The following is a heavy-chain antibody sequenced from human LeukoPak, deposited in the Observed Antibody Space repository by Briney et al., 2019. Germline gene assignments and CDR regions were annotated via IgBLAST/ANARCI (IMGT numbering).Heavy chain of an antibody. D-gene: IGHD1-1*01. Sequence: GASVKVSCKASGGTFSSYAISWVRQAPGQGLEWMGRIIPILGIANYAQKFQGRVTITADKSTSTAYMELSSLRSEDTAVYYCATRPGTTGTTGFFWGQGTMVTVSS. CDR3: ATRPGTTGTTGFF. V-gene: IGHV1-69*04. CDR2: IIPILGIA. CDR1: GGTFSSYA. J-gene: IGHJ3*01.